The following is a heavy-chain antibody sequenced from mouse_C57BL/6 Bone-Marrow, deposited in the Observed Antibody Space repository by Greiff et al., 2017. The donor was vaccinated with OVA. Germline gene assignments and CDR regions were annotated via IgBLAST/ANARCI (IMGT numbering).Heavy chain of an antibody. CDR3: ARGLRKDY. CDR1: GYTFTSYW. V-gene: IGHV1-59*01. D-gene: IGHD2-2*01. Sequence: QVQLQQPGAELVRPGTSVKLSCKASGYTFTSYWMHWVKQRPGQGLEWIGVIDPSDSYTNYNEKFKGKATLTADKSSSTAYMQFSSLTSEDSAIYYCARGLRKDYWGQGTSVTVSS. CDR2: IDPSDSYT. J-gene: IGHJ4*01.